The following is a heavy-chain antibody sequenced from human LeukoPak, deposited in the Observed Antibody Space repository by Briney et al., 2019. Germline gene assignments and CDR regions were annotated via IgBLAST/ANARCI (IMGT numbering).Heavy chain of an antibody. J-gene: IGHJ4*02. CDR2: IYYSGST. D-gene: IGHD3-10*01. Sequence: SETLSLTCTVSGGSISTYYWSWIRQPPGKGLEWIGYIYYSGSTNYNPSLKSRLTISVDTSKNPFSLKLSSVTAADTAVYYCARGGPSYYGSGSPFDYWGQGTLVTISS. CDR3: ARGGPSYYGSGSPFDY. CDR1: GGSISTYY. V-gene: IGHV4-59*01.